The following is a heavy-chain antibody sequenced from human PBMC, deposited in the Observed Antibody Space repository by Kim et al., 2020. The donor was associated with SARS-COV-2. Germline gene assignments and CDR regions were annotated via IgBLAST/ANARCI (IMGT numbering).Heavy chain of an antibody. Sequence: SETLSLTCTVSGGSISSGGYYWSWIRQHPGKGLEWIGYIYYSGSTYYNPSLKSRVTISVDTSKNQFSLKLSSVTAADTAVYYCARGLVPAAMLVIGVWFDPWGQGTLVTVSS. CDR3: ARGLVPAAMLVIGVWFDP. J-gene: IGHJ5*02. CDR2: IYYSGST. CDR1: GGSISSGGYY. V-gene: IGHV4-31*03. D-gene: IGHD2-2*01.